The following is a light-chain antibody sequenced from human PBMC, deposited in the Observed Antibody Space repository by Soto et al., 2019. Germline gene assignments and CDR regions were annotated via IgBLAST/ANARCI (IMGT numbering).Light chain of an antibody. CDR2: DVS. V-gene: IGLV2-14*03. J-gene: IGLJ1*01. CDR1: SSDIGDSNY. CDR3: SSFRSSSTSYV. Sequence: QSVLTQPASVSGSPGQSITISCTGTSSDIGDSNYVSWYPQHPGKAPKLVIYDVSNRPSGVSNRFSGSKSANTASLTISGLQAEDEADYYRSSFRSSSTSYVFGTGTKVTVL.